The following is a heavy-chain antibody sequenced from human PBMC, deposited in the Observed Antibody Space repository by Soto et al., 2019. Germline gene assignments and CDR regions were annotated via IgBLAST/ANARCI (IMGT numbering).Heavy chain of an antibody. CDR1: GFTFSSYA. V-gene: IGHV3-23*01. Sequence: VQLLESGGGLVQPGGSLRLSCAASGFTFSSYAMSWVRQAPGKGLEWVSGISGSGGRTYYADSVKGRFTISRDNSKNTLYLQMNSLRAEDTAVYYCAKVGGSGSYYDGLFDYWGQGTLVTVSS. J-gene: IGHJ4*02. CDR2: ISGSGGRT. D-gene: IGHD3-10*01. CDR3: AKVGGSGSYYDGLFDY.